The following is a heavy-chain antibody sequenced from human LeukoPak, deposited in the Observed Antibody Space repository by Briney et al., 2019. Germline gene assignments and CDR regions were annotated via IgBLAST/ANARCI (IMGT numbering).Heavy chain of an antibody. V-gene: IGHV4-34*01. Sequence: PSETLSLTCAVYGGSFSGYYWSWIRQPPGKGLEWIGEINHSGSTNYNPSLKSRVTISVDTSKNQFSLKLSSVTAADTAVYYCARGHVVVVADYFDYWGQGTLATVSS. CDR2: INHSGST. CDR3: ARGHVVVVADYFDY. CDR1: GGSFSGYY. J-gene: IGHJ4*02. D-gene: IGHD2-15*01.